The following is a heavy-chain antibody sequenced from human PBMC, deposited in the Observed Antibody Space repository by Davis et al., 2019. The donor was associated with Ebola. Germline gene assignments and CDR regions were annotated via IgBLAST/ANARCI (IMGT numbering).Heavy chain of an antibody. Sequence: GGSLRLSCETSGFIFRNYVMSWVRQAPGKGLEWVSTFGTGGDTYYADSVKGRFTISRDNTKNLLYLQMDNLRVEDTAVYFCARDGALARGVQFDHWGQGTLVTVSS. V-gene: IGHV3-23*01. CDR3: ARDGALARGVQFDH. J-gene: IGHJ4*02. CDR2: FGTGGDT. D-gene: IGHD3-10*01. CDR1: GFIFRNYV.